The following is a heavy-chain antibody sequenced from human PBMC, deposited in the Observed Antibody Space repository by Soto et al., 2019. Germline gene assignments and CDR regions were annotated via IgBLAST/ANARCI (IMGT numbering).Heavy chain of an antibody. D-gene: IGHD2-2*01. Sequence: QVQLVQSGAEVKKPGSSVKVSCKASGGTFSSYAISWVRQAPGQGLEWMGGIIPIFGTANYAQKLQGRVTITADESRSTAYMELRSLRSEDTSVYCCACSRYCISTSCHPSSFVYDYYGMDVWGQGTTVTVSS. V-gene: IGHV1-69*12. CDR2: IIPIFGTA. CDR3: ACSRYCISTSCHPSSFVYDYYGMDV. CDR1: GGTFSSYA. J-gene: IGHJ6*02.